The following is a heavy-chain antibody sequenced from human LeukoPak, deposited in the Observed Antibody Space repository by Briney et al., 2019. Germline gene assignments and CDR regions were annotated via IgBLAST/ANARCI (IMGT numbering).Heavy chain of an antibody. V-gene: IGHV3-64*01. J-gene: IGHJ4*02. CDR3: AREERGLAIDY. CDR1: GFVFSNYA. Sequence: PGGSLRLSCAAAGFVFSNYAIHWVRQAPGKGLEYVSAISSSGDNTYYANSVKGRFTISRDNSKNTLFPQMGSLRAEDMAVYYCAREERGLAIDYWGQGTLVTVSS. D-gene: IGHD5-12*01. CDR2: ISSSGDNT.